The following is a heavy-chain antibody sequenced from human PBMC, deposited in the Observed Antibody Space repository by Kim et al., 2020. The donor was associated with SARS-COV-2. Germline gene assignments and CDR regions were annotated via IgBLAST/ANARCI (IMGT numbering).Heavy chain of an antibody. D-gene: IGHD6-13*01. Sequence: GGSLRLSCAASGFIFGHYAMHWVRQAPGKGLEWVSGISWSSNNIAYADSVKGRFTISRDNAKNSLYLQMNSLRAEDTALYYCAKAALGNVLAAGDYWGQG. CDR2: ISWSSNNI. CDR3: AKAALGNVLAAGDY. CDR1: GFIFGHYA. V-gene: IGHV3-9*01. J-gene: IGHJ4*02.